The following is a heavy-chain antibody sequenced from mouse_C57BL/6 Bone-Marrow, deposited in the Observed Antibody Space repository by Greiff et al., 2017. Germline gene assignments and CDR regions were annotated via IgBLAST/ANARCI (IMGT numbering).Heavy chain of an antibody. CDR2: IYPGSGNT. V-gene: IGHV1-76*01. Sequence: VKLVESGAELVRPGASVKLSCKASGYTFTDYYINWVKQRPGQGLEWIARIYPGSGNTYYNEKFKGKATLTAEKSSSTAYMQLSSLTSEDSAVYFCARAYYGSSPLYAMDYWGQGTSVTVSS. CDR1: GYTFTDYY. D-gene: IGHD1-1*01. J-gene: IGHJ4*01. CDR3: ARAYYGSSPLYAMDY.